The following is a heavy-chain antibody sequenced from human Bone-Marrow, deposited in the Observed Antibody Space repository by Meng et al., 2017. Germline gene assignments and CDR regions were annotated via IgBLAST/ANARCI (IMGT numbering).Heavy chain of an antibody. CDR2: INHSGST. J-gene: IGHJ1*01. Sequence: QVQLQQCGAGLLKPSGTLSLTCAAYGGSFSGYYWSWIRQPPGKGLEWIGEINHSGSTNYNPSLKSRVTISVDTSKNQFSLKLSSVTAADTAVYYCARGTRPLLFQHWGQGTLVTVSS. CDR1: GGSFSGYY. V-gene: IGHV4-34*01. CDR3: ARGTRPLLFQH. D-gene: IGHD1-1*01.